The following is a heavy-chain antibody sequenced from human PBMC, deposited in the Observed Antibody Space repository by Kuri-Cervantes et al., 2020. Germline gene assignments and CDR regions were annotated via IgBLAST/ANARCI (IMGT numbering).Heavy chain of an antibody. CDR1: GGSINPDY. CDR3: ARGPLPYYYGLDFHS. V-gene: IGHV4-59*01. J-gene: IGHJ4*02. CDR2: VYYSGDT. D-gene: IGHD3-10*01. Sequence: SETLSLTCTVSGGSINPDYWSWIRQPPGKGLEWIGYVYYSGDTSYNPSLKSRVTISLDTAKKQFSLKVVSVTAADTAIYFCARGPLPYYYGLDFHSWGPGTLVTASS.